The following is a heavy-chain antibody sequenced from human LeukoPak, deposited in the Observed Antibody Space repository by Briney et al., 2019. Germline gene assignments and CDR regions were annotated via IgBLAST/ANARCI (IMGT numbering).Heavy chain of an antibody. Sequence: PGRSLRLSCAASGFTFSNYGMHWVRQAPGKGLEWVADICNGGSNKDYADSVKGRFTVSRDNSKNTLYLQMSSLRAEDTAVYYCAKGGDSSGYYFGYFDYWGQGTLV. CDR2: ICNGGSNK. D-gene: IGHD3-22*01. J-gene: IGHJ4*02. V-gene: IGHV3-33*06. CDR1: GFTFSNYG. CDR3: AKGGDSSGYYFGYFDY.